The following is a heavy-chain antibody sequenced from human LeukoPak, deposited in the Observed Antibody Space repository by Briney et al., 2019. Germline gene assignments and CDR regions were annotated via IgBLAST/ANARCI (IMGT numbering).Heavy chain of an antibody. CDR3: VRHGIAASVTNWSWFGP. D-gene: IGHD6-13*01. J-gene: IGHJ5*02. V-gene: IGHV5-51*01. Sequence: GESLKISCKAYGYTFTNNWIAWVRQKPRKGLEWVGTIYHGDSDTRYNPSFQGQVTISVDKSINTAWLQWRSLQASDTATYYCVRHGIAASVTNWSWFGPWGRGTLVTVSS. CDR1: GYTFTNNW. CDR2: IYHGDSDT.